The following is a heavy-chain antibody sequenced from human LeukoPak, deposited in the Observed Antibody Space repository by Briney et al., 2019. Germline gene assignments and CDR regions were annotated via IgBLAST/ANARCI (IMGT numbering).Heavy chain of an antibody. CDR1: GFTFSTYG. V-gene: IGHV3-48*04. D-gene: IGHD7-27*01. Sequence: GGSLRLSCAASGFTFSTYGMNWVRQAPGKGLEWISFISRSSTPIYYADSVKGRFTISRDNAKNSLYLQMNSLRAEDTAVYYCASELLGSYFDYWGQGTLVTVSS. CDR3: ASELLGSYFDY. J-gene: IGHJ4*02. CDR2: ISRSSTPI.